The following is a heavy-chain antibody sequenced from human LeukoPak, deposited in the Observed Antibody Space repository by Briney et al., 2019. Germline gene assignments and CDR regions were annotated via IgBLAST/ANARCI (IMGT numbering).Heavy chain of an antibody. J-gene: IGHJ4*02. CDR3: ARTDYYDSSGCEY. CDR1: GYTFTSYD. V-gene: IGHV1-8*01. CDR2: MNPNSDNT. D-gene: IGHD3-22*01. Sequence: ASVKVSCKASGYTFTSYDINWVRQATGQGLEWMGWMNPNSDNTGYAQKLQGRVTMTTDTSTSTAYMELRSLRSDDTAVYYCARTDYYDSSGCEYWGQGTLVTVSS.